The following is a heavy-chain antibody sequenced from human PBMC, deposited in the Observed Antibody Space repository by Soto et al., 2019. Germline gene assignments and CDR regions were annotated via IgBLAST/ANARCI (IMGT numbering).Heavy chain of an antibody. Sequence: SETLSLTCAVSGYSISSSNWWGWIRQPPGKGLEWIGYIYYSGSTYYNPSLKSRVTMSVDTSKNQFSLKLSSVTAVDTAVYYCARGGTYYYYGMDVWGQGTTVTVSS. V-gene: IGHV4-28*01. D-gene: IGHD1-1*01. J-gene: IGHJ6*02. CDR3: ARGGTYYYYGMDV. CDR1: GYSISSSNW. CDR2: IYYSGST.